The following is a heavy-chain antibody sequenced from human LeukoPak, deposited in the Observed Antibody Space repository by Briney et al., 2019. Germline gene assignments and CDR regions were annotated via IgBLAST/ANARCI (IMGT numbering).Heavy chain of an antibody. CDR2: INHSGST. D-gene: IGHD3-10*01. J-gene: IGHJ3*02. CDR3: AREGSPRYYYGSGSSPLPI. V-gene: IGHV4-34*01. CDR1: GGSFSGYY. Sequence: PSETLSLTCAVYGGSFSGYYWSWIRQPPGKGLEWIGEINHSGSTNYNPSLKSRVTISVDTSKNQFSLKLSSVTAADTAVYYCAREGSPRYYYGSGSSPLPIWGQGTMVTVSS.